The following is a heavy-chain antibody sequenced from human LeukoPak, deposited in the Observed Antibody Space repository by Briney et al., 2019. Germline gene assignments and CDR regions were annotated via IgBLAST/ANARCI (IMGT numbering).Heavy chain of an antibody. Sequence: GASVKVSCKVSGYTLTELSMHWVRQAPGKGLEWMGGFDPEDGETIYAQKFQGRVTMTEDTSTDTAYMELSSLRSEDTAVYYCATPKGYSSSWYWFNYWGQGTLVTVSS. CDR2: FDPEDGET. V-gene: IGHV1-24*01. J-gene: IGHJ4*02. CDR3: ATPKGYSSSWYWFNY. D-gene: IGHD6-13*01. CDR1: GYTLTELS.